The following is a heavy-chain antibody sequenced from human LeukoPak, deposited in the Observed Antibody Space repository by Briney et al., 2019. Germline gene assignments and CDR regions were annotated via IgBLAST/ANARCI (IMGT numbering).Heavy chain of an antibody. CDR2: IYYSGST. J-gene: IGHJ4*02. V-gene: IGHV4-59*08. CDR1: GGSISSYY. D-gene: IGHD3-3*01. Sequence: SETLSLTCTVSGGSISSYYWSWIRQPPGKGLEWIGYIYYSGSTNYNPSLKSRVTISVDTSKDQFSLKLSSVTAADTAVYYCARLRRADDFWSGYPNYFDYWGQGTLVTVSS. CDR3: ARLRRADDFWSGYPNYFDY.